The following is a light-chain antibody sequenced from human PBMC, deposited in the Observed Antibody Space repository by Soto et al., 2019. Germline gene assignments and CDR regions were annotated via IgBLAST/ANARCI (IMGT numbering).Light chain of an antibody. CDR1: QSVSNS. Sequence: EVVMTQSPATLSVSPGERATLSCRASQSVSNSLAWYQQKPGQGPRLLIYDASARVTGIPARFSGGGSGTEFTLVILSVQSEDSGLYFSQEYNSRPTIRRTFGQGTKLEIK. J-gene: IGKJ2*01. CDR2: DAS. CDR3: QEYNSRPTIRRT. V-gene: IGKV3-15*01.